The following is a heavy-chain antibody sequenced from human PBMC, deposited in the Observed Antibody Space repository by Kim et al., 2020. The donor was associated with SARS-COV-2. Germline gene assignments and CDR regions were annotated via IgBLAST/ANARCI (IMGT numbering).Heavy chain of an antibody. CDR1: SGSFRGYF. Sequence: SETLSLTCAVYSGSFRGYFWNWIRQPPGMGLEWIGEINHSGSAYYNPSLKSRVTLSVDTSKNQFSLKVNSVTAADTAVYYCARRPAGFAWWGDATPVTFS. J-gene: IGHJ4*01. V-gene: IGHV4-34*01. CDR3: ARRPAGFAW. CDR2: INHSGSA.